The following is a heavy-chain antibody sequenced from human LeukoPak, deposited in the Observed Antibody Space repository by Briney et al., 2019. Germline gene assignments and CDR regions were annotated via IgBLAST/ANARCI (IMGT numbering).Heavy chain of an antibody. D-gene: IGHD6-19*01. V-gene: IGHV4-39*01. Sequence: SETLSLTCTVSGGSISSSSYYWGWIRQPPGKGLGWIGSIYYSGSTYYNPSLKSRVTISVDTSKNQFSLKLSSVTAADTAVYYCARPSIAVAGTWAGYFDYWGQGTLVTVSS. CDR2: IYYSGST. J-gene: IGHJ4*02. CDR1: GGSISSSSYY. CDR3: ARPSIAVAGTWAGYFDY.